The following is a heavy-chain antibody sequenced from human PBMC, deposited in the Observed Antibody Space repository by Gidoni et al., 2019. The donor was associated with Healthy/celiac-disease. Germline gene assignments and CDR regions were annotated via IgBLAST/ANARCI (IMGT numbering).Heavy chain of an antibody. D-gene: IGHD2-15*01. CDR3: ARAELGYCSGGSCYSDY. J-gene: IGHJ4*02. Sequence: QVQLVQSGAEVKKTGSSVTVSCKASAGPFSSYPISWVRQAPGQGLECMGGIIPIFGTANYAQKFQGRVTITADESTSTAYMELSSLRSEDTAVYYCARAELGYCSGGSCYSDYWGQGTLVTVSS. CDR2: IIPIFGTA. CDR1: AGPFSSYP. V-gene: IGHV1-69*01.